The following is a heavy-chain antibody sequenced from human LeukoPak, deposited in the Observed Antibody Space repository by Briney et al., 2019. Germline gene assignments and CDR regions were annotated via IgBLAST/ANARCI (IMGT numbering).Heavy chain of an antibody. J-gene: IGHJ4*02. V-gene: IGHV3-48*01. CDR2: ISSRSNII. CDR1: GFTFSSSN. Sequence: GGSLRLSCAASGFTFSSSNMNWVRQAPGKGLEWISYISSRSNIIYYADSVKGRFTISRDNAKNSLYLQMSSLRAEGTAVYYCAREGAGYPDCWGQGTLVTVSS. D-gene: IGHD1-1*01. CDR3: AREGAGYPDC.